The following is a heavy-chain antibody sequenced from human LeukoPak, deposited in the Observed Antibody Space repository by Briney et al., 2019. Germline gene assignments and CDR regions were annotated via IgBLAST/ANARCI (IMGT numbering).Heavy chain of an antibody. D-gene: IGHD4-11*01. J-gene: IGHJ6*03. V-gene: IGHV4-34*01. CDR1: GGSFSGYY. CDR2: INHSGST. CDR3: ARTNSKKAYYYYYMDV. Sequence: SETLSLTCAVYGGSFSGYYGSWIRQPPGKGLEWFGEINHSGSTNYNPPLKSRVTISVDTSKNQLSLKLSSVTAADTAVYYCARTNSKKAYYYYYMDVWGKGTTITVSS.